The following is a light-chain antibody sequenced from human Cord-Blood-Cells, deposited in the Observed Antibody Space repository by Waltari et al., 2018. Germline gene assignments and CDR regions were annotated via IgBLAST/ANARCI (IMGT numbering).Light chain of an antibody. CDR1: SSDVGGYKY. CDR3: CSYAGSYTYV. Sequence: QSALTQPRSVSGSPGQSVTISSTGNSSDVGGYKYVSWYQQHPGKDPQLMIYDVSKRPSGVPDRFSGSKSGNTASLTISGLQAEDEADYYCCSYAGSYTYVFGTGTKVTVL. V-gene: IGLV2-11*01. J-gene: IGLJ1*01. CDR2: DVS.